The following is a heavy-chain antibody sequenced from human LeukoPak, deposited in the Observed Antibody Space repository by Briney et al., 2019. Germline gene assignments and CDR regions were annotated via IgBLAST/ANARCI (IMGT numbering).Heavy chain of an antibody. CDR3: ARERRWDCSSTSCPFDP. D-gene: IGHD2-2*01. CDR1: GFTFSSYA. J-gene: IGHJ5*02. Sequence: PGGSLRLSCAASGFTFSSYAMHWVRQAPGKGLEWVAAISYDGSNKYYADSVKGRFTISRDNSKNTLYLQMNSLRAEDTAVYYCARERRWDCSSTSCPFDPWGQGTLVTVSS. CDR2: ISYDGSNK. V-gene: IGHV3-30-3*01.